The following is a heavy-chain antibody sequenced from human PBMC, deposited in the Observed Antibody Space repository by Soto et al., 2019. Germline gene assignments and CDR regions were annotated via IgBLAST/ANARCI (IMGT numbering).Heavy chain of an antibody. CDR3: ARGQRFSDWFDP. D-gene: IGHD3-3*01. CDR2: VYSSGGT. V-gene: IGHV4-4*07. J-gene: IGHJ5*02. Sequence: SETLSLTCTVSGGSMTSYYWTWIRQPAGKGLEWIGRVYSSGGTHYNPSLKSRVTISLDTSKNQFSLRLLSVTDADTTVYFCARGQRFSDWFDPWGQGTLVTVSS. CDR1: GGSMTSYY.